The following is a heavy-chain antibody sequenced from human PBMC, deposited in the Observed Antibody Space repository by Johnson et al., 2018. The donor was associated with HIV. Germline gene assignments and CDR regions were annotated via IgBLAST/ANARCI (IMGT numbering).Heavy chain of an antibody. V-gene: IGHV3-30*02. J-gene: IGHJ3*01. Sequence: QVQLVESGGGVVQPGGSLRLSCAASGFTLNSYGMHWVRQAPGKGLEWVAFIRYDGSNKYYADSVKGRFTISRDNSKNTLYLQMNSLRAEDTAVYYCTKDHDYGDAFDLWGQGSMVTVSS. D-gene: IGHD4-17*01. CDR1: GFTLNSYG. CDR3: TKDHDYGDAFDL. CDR2: IRYDGSNK.